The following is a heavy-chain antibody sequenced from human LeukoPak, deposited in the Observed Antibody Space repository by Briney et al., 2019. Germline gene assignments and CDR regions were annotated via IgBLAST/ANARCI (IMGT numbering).Heavy chain of an antibody. CDR2: IKSKTDGGTR. V-gene: IGHV3-15*01. D-gene: IGHD1-26*01. J-gene: IGHJ4*02. Sequence: GGSLRLCCAASGFTFSTYTMNWVRQAPGKGLEWVSRIKSKTDGGTRDFAASVKGRFIISRDDSRNTMYLQMSSLKTEDTAVYYCSAGVGTSDFDYWGQGILVTVSS. CDR1: GFTFSTYT. CDR3: SAGVGTSDFDY.